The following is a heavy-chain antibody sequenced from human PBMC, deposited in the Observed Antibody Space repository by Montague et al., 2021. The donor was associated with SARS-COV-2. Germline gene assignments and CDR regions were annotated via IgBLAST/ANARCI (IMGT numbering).Heavy chain of an antibody. D-gene: IGHD2-2*01. Sequence: SETLSLTCTVSGGSVTSGDYYWTWIRQPPGKGLEWIGYIYNTGRTNYNPSLKSRVTISMETSKNQFSLKVDSVSAADTAVYYCATEMPAYDVFDIWGQGTMVTVSS. CDR1: GGSVTSGDYY. V-gene: IGHV4-61*08. J-gene: IGHJ3*02. CDR3: ATEMPAYDVFDI. CDR2: IYNTGRT.